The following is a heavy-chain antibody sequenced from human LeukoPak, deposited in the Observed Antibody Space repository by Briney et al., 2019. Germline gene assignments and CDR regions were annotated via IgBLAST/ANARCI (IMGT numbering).Heavy chain of an antibody. CDR2: VKSKTDGGTT. Sequence: PGGSLRLSCAASGFTFDDYGMTWVRQAPGKGLEWVGRVKSKTDGGTTDYAAPVKGRFTISRDDSKNTLYLQMNSLKTGDTAVYYCATDTKDIVTTIGALDFWGQGTLVTVSS. D-gene: IGHD5-12*01. CDR1: GFTFDDYG. J-gene: IGHJ4*02. V-gene: IGHV3-15*01. CDR3: ATDTKDIVTTIGALDF.